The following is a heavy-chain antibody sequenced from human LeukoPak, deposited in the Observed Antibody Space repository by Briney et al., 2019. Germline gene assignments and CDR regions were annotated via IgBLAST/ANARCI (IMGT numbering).Heavy chain of an antibody. J-gene: IGHJ4*02. CDR3: ARSGLRLGELSPNPFDY. Sequence: PSETLSLTCTVSGGSISSGGYYWSWIRQHPGKGLEWIGYIYYSGSTYYNPSLKSRVTISVDTPKNQFSLKLSPVTAADTAVYYCARSGLRLGELSPNPFDYWGQGTLVTVSS. CDR2: IYYSGST. V-gene: IGHV4-31*03. CDR1: GGSISSGGYY. D-gene: IGHD3-16*02.